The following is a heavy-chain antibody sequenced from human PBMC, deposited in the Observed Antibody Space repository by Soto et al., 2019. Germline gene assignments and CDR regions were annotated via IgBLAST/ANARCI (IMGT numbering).Heavy chain of an antibody. Sequence: PSVTLSLTCSVSGVSFGTYYWSWIRQPPGKGLEWIGYMYYTGNTNYNPSLKSRVTISVDTSKNQYSLKLRSVTAADTSVYFCARYFDWPNAFDIWGQGTMVTVSS. CDR2: MYYTGNT. V-gene: IGHV4-59*01. J-gene: IGHJ3*02. D-gene: IGHD3-9*01. CDR3: ARYFDWPNAFDI. CDR1: GVSFGTYY.